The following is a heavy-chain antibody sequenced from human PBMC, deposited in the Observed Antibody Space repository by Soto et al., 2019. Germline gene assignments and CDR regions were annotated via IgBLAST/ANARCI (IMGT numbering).Heavy chain of an antibody. V-gene: IGHV4-39*01. CDR1: GGSISSSSYY. J-gene: IGHJ6*02. CDR3: ARRLYYDSSGFEGGGMDV. D-gene: IGHD3-22*01. CDR2: IYYSGST. Sequence: QLQLQESGPGLVKPSETLSLTCTVSGGSISSSSYYWGWIRQPPGKGLEWIGSIYYSGSTYYNPSLKGRVPISVDTSKTQFSLKLSSVPAADTAVYYCARRLYYDSSGFEGGGMDVWGQGTTVTVSS.